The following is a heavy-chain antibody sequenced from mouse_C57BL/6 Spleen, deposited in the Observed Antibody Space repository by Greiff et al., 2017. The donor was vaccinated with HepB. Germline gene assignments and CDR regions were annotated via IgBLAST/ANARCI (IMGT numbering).Heavy chain of an antibody. V-gene: IGHV1-80*01. D-gene: IGHD1-1*01. J-gene: IGHJ4*01. CDR3: ARWDYGSYYYAMDY. CDR1: GYAFSSYW. CDR2: IYPGDGDT. Sequence: QVQLQQSGAELVKPGASVKISCKASGYAFSSYWMNWVKQRPGKGLEWIGQIYPGDGDTNYNGKFKGKATLTADKSSSTAYMQLSSLTSEDSAVYFCARWDYGSYYYAMDYWGQGTSVTVSS.